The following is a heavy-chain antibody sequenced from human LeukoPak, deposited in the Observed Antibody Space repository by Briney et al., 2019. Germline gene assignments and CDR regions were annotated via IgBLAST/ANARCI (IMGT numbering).Heavy chain of an antibody. Sequence: PGGSLRLSCAASGFTSSSDWMSWVRQAPGKGLEWVANIKQDGSEKYYVDSVKGRFTISRDNAKNSLYLQMNSLRAEDTAVYYCARWDIEYFQHWGQGTLVTVSS. CDR1: GFTSSSDW. CDR2: IKQDGSEK. CDR3: ARWDIEYFQH. J-gene: IGHJ1*01. D-gene: IGHD2-15*01. V-gene: IGHV3-7*03.